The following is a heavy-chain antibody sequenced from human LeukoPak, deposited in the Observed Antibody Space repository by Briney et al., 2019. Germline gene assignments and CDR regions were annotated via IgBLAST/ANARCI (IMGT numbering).Heavy chain of an antibody. CDR2: ISGSGGST. D-gene: IGHD2-15*01. CDR1: GFTFSSYG. V-gene: IGHV3-23*01. CDR3: AKAGRMGYCSGGSCYDLPHYFDY. J-gene: IGHJ4*02. Sequence: GGSLRLSCAASGFTFSSYGMSWVRQAPGKGLEWVSAISGSGGSTYYADSVKGRFTISRDNSKNTLYLQMNSLGAEDTAVYYCAKAGRMGYCSGGSCYDLPHYFDYWGQGTLVTVSS.